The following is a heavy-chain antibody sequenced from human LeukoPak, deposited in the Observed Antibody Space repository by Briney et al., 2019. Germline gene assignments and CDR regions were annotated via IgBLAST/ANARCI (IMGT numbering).Heavy chain of an antibody. Sequence: SETLSLTCAVYGGSFSGYYWSWIRQPPGKGLEWIGEINHSGSTNYNPSLKSRVTISVDTSKNQFSLKLSSVTAADTAVYYCARHGAPYYDFWSGYPGNWFDPWGQGTLVTVSS. CDR2: INHSGST. CDR3: ARHGAPYYDFWSGYPGNWFDP. V-gene: IGHV4-34*01. CDR1: GGSFSGYY. D-gene: IGHD3-3*01. J-gene: IGHJ5*02.